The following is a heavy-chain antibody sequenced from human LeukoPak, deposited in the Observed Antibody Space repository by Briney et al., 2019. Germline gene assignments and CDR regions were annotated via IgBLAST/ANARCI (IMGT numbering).Heavy chain of an antibody. V-gene: IGHV3-30*03. D-gene: IGHD2-2*01. CDR2: ISYDGSNK. J-gene: IGHJ4*02. CDR3: ALPSAY. CDR1: GFTFSSYG. Sequence: GGSLRLSCAASGFTFSSYGMHWVRQAPGKGLEWVAVISYDGSNKYYADYVKGRFTISRDNSKNTLDLQMNSLRAEDTAVYCCALPSAYWGQGTPVTVPS.